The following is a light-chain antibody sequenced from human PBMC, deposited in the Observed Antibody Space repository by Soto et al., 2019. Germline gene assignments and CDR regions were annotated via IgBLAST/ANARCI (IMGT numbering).Light chain of an antibody. V-gene: IGKV3-11*01. CDR1: QSIDSY. CDR2: DAS. Sequence: IVLTQSPGTLSLSPGERATLSCRASQSIDSYLAWYQQTPGQAPRLLIYDASNRATGIPARFSGSGSGTDFTLTISSLEPEDFAVYYCQQRSTFGQGTRLAIK. J-gene: IGKJ5*01. CDR3: QQRST.